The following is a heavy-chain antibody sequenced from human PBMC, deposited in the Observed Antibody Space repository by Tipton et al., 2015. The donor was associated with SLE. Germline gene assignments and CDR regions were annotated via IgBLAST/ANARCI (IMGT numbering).Heavy chain of an antibody. V-gene: IGHV3-53*05. Sequence: SLRLSCATSGFTVSSNYMTWVRQAPGKGLEWVSVTYEGGISDYADSVKGRFTISRDNSKNTRYLQMNGLRTEDTAVYYCAREYRYGANWGQGTLVTVSS. CDR1: GFTVSSNY. CDR2: TYEGGIS. D-gene: IGHD4-17*01. CDR3: AREYRYGAN. J-gene: IGHJ4*02.